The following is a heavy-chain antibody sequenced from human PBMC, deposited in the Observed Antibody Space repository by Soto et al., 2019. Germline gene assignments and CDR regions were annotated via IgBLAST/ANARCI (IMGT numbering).Heavy chain of an antibody. D-gene: IGHD6-13*01. CDR1: GFNFNVYY. J-gene: IGHJ6*02. CDR2: ISTGGTPT. V-gene: IGHV3-11*01. Sequence: QVQLVESGGGVVKPGGSLRLSCAASGFNFNVYYMGWLRQAPGKGLEWVAYISTGGTPTYFADSLKGRFTTSRDNTQKSMYLHMNSLRAEDTAVYYCARDAGPNGLDVWGPGTTVTVSS. CDR3: ARDAGPNGLDV.